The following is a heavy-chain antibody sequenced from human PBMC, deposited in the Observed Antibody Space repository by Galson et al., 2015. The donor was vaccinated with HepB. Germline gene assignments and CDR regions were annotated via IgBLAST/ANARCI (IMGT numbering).Heavy chain of an antibody. CDR1: GFSLRTSGVG. CDR2: IDWSDDK. J-gene: IGHJ4*02. V-gene: IGHV2-5*01. Sequence: PALVKPTQTLTLTCTFSGFSLRTSGVGVGWVRQSPGKALEWLALIDWSDDKRYSPSLRSRVTITKDTSKNQVVLTMTNLDPMDTATYYCARSLGLVGPDFDNWGQGILVTVSS. D-gene: IGHD2-8*02. CDR3: ARSLGLVGPDFDN.